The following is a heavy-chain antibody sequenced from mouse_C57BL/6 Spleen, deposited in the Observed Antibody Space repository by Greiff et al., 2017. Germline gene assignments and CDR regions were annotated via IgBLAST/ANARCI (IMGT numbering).Heavy chain of an antibody. Sequence: VQLQQPGPELVKPGASVKISCKASGYTFTDYYMNWVKQSHGKSLEWIGDINPNNGGTSYNQKFKGKATLTVDKSSSTAYMELRSLTSEDSAVYYGAWPTARVAWFADWGKGTLVTVSA. D-gene: IGHD3-1*01. V-gene: IGHV1-26*01. CDR2: INPNNGGT. CDR3: AWPTARVAWFAD. CDR1: GYTFTDYY. J-gene: IGHJ3*01.